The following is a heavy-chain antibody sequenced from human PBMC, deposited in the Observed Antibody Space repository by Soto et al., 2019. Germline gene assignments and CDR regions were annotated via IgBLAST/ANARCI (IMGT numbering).Heavy chain of an antibody. Sequence: QVQLQESGPGLVKPSQTLTLTCTVSGASISSGSNSWSWIRQHPGKGLMWIGAIFYSGSAYYHPALESRVTMSLDTSKNQFSLKLSSLTAADTAVYYCARGLPSSNYYIPFDPWGQGMLVTVSS. D-gene: IGHD5-12*01. J-gene: IGHJ5*02. CDR2: IFYSGSA. CDR1: GASISSGSNS. V-gene: IGHV4-31*03. CDR3: ARGLPSSNYYIPFDP.